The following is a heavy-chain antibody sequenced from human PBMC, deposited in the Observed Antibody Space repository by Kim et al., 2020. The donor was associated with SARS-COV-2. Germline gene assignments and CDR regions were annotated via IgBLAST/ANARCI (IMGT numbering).Heavy chain of an antibody. CDR3: AKGTYSSGWYYVYYYYGMDV. CDR1: GFTFSSYA. J-gene: IGHJ6*02. Sequence: GGSLRLSCAASGFTFSSYAMSWVRQAPGKGLEWVSAISGSGGSTYYADSVKGRFTISRDNSKNTLYLQMNSLRAEDTAVYYCAKGTYSSGWYYVYYYYGMDVWGQGTTVTVSS. CDR2: ISGSGGST. V-gene: IGHV3-23*01. D-gene: IGHD6-19*01.